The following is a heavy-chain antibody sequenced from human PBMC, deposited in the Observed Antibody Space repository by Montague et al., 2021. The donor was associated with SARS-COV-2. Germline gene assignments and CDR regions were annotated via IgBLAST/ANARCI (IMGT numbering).Heavy chain of an antibody. CDR1: GDSVSSGAYY. Sequence: ETLSLTCTVSGDSVSSGAYYWSWIRQPPGKGLEWIAYIYYSGNTYTKHNPSLESRVSISVDTSKNQFSLKLTSGSAADTAVYYCAREYFDSSGLVWVDPWGQGTLVIVSS. CDR3: AREYFDSSGLVWVDP. D-gene: IGHD3-22*01. J-gene: IGHJ5*02. CDR2: IYYSGNTYT. V-gene: IGHV4-61*08.